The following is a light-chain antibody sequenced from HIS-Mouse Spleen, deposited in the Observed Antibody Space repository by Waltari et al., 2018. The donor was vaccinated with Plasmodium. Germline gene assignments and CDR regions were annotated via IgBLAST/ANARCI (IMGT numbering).Light chain of an antibody. CDR2: EDR. J-gene: IGLJ3*02. CDR1: ALPKKY. CDR3: YSTDSSGNHRV. V-gene: IGLV3-10*01. Sequence: SYELTQPPSVSVSPGQTARITCSGDALPKKYAYWYQQKSGQAPVRVIYEDRKRPSGIPERVSGASSGTMATLTISGAQVEDEADYYCYSTDSSGNHRVFGGGTKLTVL.